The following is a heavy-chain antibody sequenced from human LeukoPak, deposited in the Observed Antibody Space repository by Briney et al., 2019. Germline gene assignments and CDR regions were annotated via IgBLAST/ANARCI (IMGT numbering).Heavy chain of an antibody. D-gene: IGHD6-13*01. V-gene: IGHV3-23*01. CDR1: GFTFSRSA. CDR3: VKGRISEDGLDF. CDR2: ISSSGNT. Sequence: GGSLRLSCAASGFTFSRSAMTWVRQTPGKGLGWVSSISSSGNTYYADSVKGRFTISRDNSKNMLYLQMNSLRAEDTAVYYCVKGRISEDGLDFWGQGTLVTVSS. J-gene: IGHJ4*02.